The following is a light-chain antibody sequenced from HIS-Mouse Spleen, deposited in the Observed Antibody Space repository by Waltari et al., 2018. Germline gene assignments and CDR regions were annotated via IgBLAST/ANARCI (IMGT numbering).Light chain of an antibody. V-gene: IGLV3-1*01. Sequence: SYELTQPPSVSVSPGQTASITCSGDKLGDKYACWYQQKPGQSPVLVIYQDSKRPSGIPCRFSGCNSGNTGSLNMWHTLARDDADYYCQAWDSSVVFGGGTKLTV. CDR1: KLGDKY. CDR2: QDS. J-gene: IGLJ2*01. CDR3: QAWDSSVV.